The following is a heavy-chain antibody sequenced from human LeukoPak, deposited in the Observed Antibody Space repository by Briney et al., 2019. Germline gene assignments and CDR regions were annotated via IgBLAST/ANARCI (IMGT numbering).Heavy chain of an antibody. D-gene: IGHD2-2*01. V-gene: IGHV3-53*01. CDR2: IYSGGST. CDR3: ARAPGPQYCSSTSCYPGGYYFDY. CDR1: GFTVSSNY. J-gene: IGHJ4*02. Sequence: PGGSLRLSCAASGFTVSSNYMSWVRQAPGKGLEWVSVIYSGGSTYNADSVKGRFTISRDNSKNTLYLQMNSLRAEDTAVYYCARAPGPQYCSSTSCYPGGYYFDYWGQGTLVTVSS.